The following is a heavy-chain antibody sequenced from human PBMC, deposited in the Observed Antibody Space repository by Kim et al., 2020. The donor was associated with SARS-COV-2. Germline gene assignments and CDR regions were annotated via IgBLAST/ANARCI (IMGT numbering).Heavy chain of an antibody. Sequence: PSLKSRVTISVDTSKNQFSLKLSSVTAADTAVYYCARETYYYDSSGYTGLWGQGTLVTVSS. CDR3: ARETYYYDSSGYTGL. V-gene: IGHV4-31*02. D-gene: IGHD3-22*01. J-gene: IGHJ4*02.